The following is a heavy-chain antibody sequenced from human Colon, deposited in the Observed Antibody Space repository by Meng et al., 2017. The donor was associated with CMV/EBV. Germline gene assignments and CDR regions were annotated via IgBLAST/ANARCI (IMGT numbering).Heavy chain of an antibody. CDR1: VYTFTSYY. J-gene: IGHJ4*02. V-gene: IGHV1-2*06. CDR3: ARDDRSYGVDY. CDR2: IDSSNGGT. D-gene: IGHD3-10*01. Sequence: SCKTSVYTFTSYYMHWLRQAPGQGLEWMGRIDSSNGGTNYAQKFQDRVTMTRDTSISTTYMEVSRLTSDDTAVYYCARDDRSYGVDYWGQGTLVTVSS.